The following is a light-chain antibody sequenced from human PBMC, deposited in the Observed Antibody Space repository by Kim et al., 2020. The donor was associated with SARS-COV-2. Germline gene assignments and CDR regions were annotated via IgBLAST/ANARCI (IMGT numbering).Light chain of an antibody. CDR2: AIS. V-gene: IGKV3-15*01. CDR1: QSANSN. J-gene: IGKJ3*01. Sequence: VSPVERVTLSCRASQSANSNLAWYQQKPGQAPRLLIYAISTRATGIAARFSGSGSGTEFTLTISSLQSEDFAVYFCQQYNNWPPTFGPGTKVDIK. CDR3: QQYNNWPPT.